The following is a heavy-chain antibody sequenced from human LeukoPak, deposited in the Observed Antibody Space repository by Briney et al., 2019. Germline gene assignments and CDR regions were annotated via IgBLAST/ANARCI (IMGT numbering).Heavy chain of an antibody. CDR3: AKDMEGPNWNYMIPDY. Sequence: GGSLRLSCAASGFTFDDYAMHWVRQAPGKGLEWVSLISGDGGSTYYADSVKGRFTISRDNSKNSLYLQVNSLRTEDTALYYCAKDMEGPNWNYMIPDYWGQGTLVTVSS. CDR2: ISGDGGST. D-gene: IGHD1-7*01. V-gene: IGHV3-43*02. J-gene: IGHJ4*02. CDR1: GFTFDDYA.